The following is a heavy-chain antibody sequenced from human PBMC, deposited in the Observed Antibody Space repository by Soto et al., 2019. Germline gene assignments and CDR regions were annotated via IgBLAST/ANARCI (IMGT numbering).Heavy chain of an antibody. J-gene: IGHJ5*02. CDR1: GGTFSSYA. D-gene: IGHD6-6*01. Sequence: ASVKVSCKASGGTFSSYAISWVRQAPGQGLEWMGGIIPIFGTANYAQKFQGRVTITADKSTSTAYMELSSLRSEDTAVYYCARDPIAARPLYNWFDPWGQGTLVTVSS. CDR3: ARDPIAARPLYNWFDP. V-gene: IGHV1-69*06. CDR2: IIPIFGTA.